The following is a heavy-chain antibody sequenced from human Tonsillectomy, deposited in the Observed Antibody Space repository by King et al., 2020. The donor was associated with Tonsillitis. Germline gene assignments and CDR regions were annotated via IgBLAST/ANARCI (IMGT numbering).Heavy chain of an antibody. CDR1: GFTFSSYA. V-gene: IGHV3-23*04. CDR2: ISGSGGST. J-gene: IGHJ4*02. D-gene: IGHD3-22*01. Sequence: VQLVESGGGLVQPGGSLRLSCAASGFTFSSYAMSWVRQAPGKGLEWVSAISGSGGSTYYADSVKGRFTISRDNSKNTLYLQMNSLRAEDTAVYYCAKVYYDSSGYYYSHYFDYWGQGTLVTVSS. CDR3: AKVYYDSSGYYYSHYFDY.